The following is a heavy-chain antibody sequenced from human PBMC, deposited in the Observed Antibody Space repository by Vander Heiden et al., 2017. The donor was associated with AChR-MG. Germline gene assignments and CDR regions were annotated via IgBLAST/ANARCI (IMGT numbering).Heavy chain of an antibody. D-gene: IGHD2-2*03. Sequence: EVQLVETGGGLIQPGGSLRLSCAASGFTVSSNYMSWVRQAPGKGLEWVSVIYSGGSTYYADSVKGRFTISRDNSKNTLYLQMNSLRAEDTAVYYCARDRWIGANHYYGMDVWGQGTTVTVSS. V-gene: IGHV3-53*02. CDR3: ARDRWIGANHYYGMDV. CDR1: GFTVSSNY. J-gene: IGHJ6*02. CDR2: IYSGGST.